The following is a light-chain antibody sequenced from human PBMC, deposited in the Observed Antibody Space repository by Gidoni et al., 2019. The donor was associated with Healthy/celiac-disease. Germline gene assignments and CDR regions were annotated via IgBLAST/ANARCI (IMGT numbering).Light chain of an antibody. V-gene: IGKV1-39*01. CDR3: QQSYSTPPT. CDR2: AAS. Sequence: DIQMIQSPSSLSASVGERVTITCRASQSISSYLNWYQQKPGKAPKLLIYAASSWQSGVPSRFSGSGSGTDFTLTISSLQPEDFATYYCQQSYSTPPTFGQGTKVEIK. CDR1: QSISSY. J-gene: IGKJ1*01.